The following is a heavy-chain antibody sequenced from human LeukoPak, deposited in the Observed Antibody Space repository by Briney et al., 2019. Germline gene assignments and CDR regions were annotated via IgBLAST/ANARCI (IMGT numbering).Heavy chain of an antibody. D-gene: IGHD3-10*01. CDR1: GGSISSYY. V-gene: IGHV4-59*08. CDR3: ARHFSNYGAFYFDY. CDR2: LYYSGST. J-gene: IGHJ4*02. Sequence: SETLSLTCTVSGGSISSYYWSWLRQPQGKGLEWIGNLYYSGSTNYNPSLKSRVTISVDTSKNQFSLKLSSVTAADTAVYYCARHFSNYGAFYFDYWGQGTLVTVSS.